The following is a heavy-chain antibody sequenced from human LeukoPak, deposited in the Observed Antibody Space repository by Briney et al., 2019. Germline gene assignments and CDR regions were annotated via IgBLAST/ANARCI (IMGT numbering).Heavy chain of an antibody. Sequence: PSETLSLTCAVYGGSFSGYYWSWIRQPPGKGLEWIGEINHSGSTNYNPSLKSRVTISVDTSKNQFSLKLSSVTAADTAVYYCARGPQYFDWFPGYWGQGTLVTVSS. V-gene: IGHV4-34*01. CDR3: ARGPQYFDWFPGY. J-gene: IGHJ4*02. D-gene: IGHD3-9*01. CDR2: INHSGST. CDR1: GGSFSGYY.